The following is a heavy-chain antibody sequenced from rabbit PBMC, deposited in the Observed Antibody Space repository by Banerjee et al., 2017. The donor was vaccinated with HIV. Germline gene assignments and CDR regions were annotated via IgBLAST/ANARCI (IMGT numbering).Heavy chain of an antibody. D-gene: IGHD7-1*01. J-gene: IGHJ4*01. CDR3: ARDLAAVTGWNFDL. CDR2: IYTGSGRT. Sequence: QEQLVESGGGLVQPEGSLTLTCKASGFDLSSNAMCWVRQAPGKGPEWIACIYTGSGRTYYASWVNGRFTISKTSSTTVTLQMTSLTAADTATYFCARDLAAVTGWNFDLWGPGTLVTVS. CDR1: GFDLSSNA. V-gene: IGHV1S47*01.